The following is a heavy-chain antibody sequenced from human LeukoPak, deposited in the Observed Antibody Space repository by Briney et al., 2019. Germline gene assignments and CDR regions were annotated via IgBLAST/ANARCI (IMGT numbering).Heavy chain of an antibody. CDR2: INHSGNT. V-gene: IGHV4-34*01. J-gene: IGHJ4*02. Sequence: SETLSLTCSVHGGSFSGYYWSWIRQPPGKGLEWIGEINHSGNTNYNPSLKSRVTISVDTSKNQFSLKPSSVTAADTAVYYCARGPYTYNHYYDTRSRRVFFDYWGQGTLVTVSS. CDR3: ARGPYTYNHYYDTRSRRVFFDY. CDR1: GGSFSGYY. D-gene: IGHD3-22*01.